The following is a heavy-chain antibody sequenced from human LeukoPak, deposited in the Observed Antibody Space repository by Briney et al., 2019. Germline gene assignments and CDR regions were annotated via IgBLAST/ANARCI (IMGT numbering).Heavy chain of an antibody. CDR2: ISGSGGST. D-gene: IGHD3-22*01. Sequence: GGSLRLSCAASGFTFSSYAMSWVRQAPGKGLEWVSAISGSGGSTYYADSVKGRFTISRDNSKNTLYLQMNSLRAEDTAVYYCSKDTTWYYDSSGYYVFDYWGQGTLVTVSS. V-gene: IGHV3-23*01. J-gene: IGHJ4*02. CDR1: GFTFSSYA. CDR3: SKDTTWYYDSSGYYVFDY.